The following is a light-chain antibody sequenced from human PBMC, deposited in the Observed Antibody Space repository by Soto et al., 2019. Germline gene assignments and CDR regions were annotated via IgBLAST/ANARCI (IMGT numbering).Light chain of an antibody. CDR3: SSYAGSSIYV. CDR1: SSDVGSYNL. J-gene: IGLJ1*01. Sequence: QSALTQPASVSGSPGQSITISCTGTSSDVGSYNLVSWYQQHPGKAPKLMIYEGSKRPSGVSNRFSGYKSGNTASLTISGLQAEDEADYYCSSYAGSSIYVFGPGTQLTVL. CDR2: EGS. V-gene: IGLV2-23*01.